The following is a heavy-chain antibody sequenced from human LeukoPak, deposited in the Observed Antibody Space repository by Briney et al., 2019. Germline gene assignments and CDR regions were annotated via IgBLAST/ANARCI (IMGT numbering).Heavy chain of an antibody. D-gene: IGHD6-19*01. CDR1: GFTVSSNY. J-gene: IGHJ4*02. CDR3: AKVVAVAGRVVGYFDY. CDR2: IYSGGST. V-gene: IGHV3-53*01. Sequence: GGSLRLSCAASGFTVSSNYMSWVRQAPGKGLEWVSVIYSGGSTYYADSVKGRFTISRDNSKNTLYLQMNSLRAEDTAVYYCAKVVAVAGRVVGYFDYWGQGTLVTVSS.